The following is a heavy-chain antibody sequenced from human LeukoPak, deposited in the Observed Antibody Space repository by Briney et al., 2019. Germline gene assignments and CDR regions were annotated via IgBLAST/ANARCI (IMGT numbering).Heavy chain of an antibody. CDR2: ISSSGSTI. Sequence: QTGGSLRLSCAASGFTFSSYEMNWVRQAPGKGLEWVSYISSSGSTIYYADSVKGRFTISRDNAKNSLYLQMYSLRAEDPAVYYCARLGFPVYYYYMDVWGKGTTVSVSS. D-gene: IGHD2-15*01. CDR3: ARLGFPVYYYYMDV. J-gene: IGHJ6*03. V-gene: IGHV3-48*03. CDR1: GFTFSSYE.